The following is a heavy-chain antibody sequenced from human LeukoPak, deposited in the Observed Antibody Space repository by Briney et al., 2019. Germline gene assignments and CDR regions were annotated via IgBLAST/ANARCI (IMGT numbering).Heavy chain of an antibody. Sequence: SQTLSPTCTVSGVSISSGDYYWSWIRQPPGKGLEWFGYIYYSGSTYYNPSLKSRVTISVDTSKNQFSLKLSSVTAADTAVYYCARAPDCSSTSCYLKDAFDIWGQGTMVTVSS. CDR2: IYYSGST. D-gene: IGHD2-2*01. CDR1: GVSISSGDYY. V-gene: IGHV4-30-4*08. CDR3: ARAPDCSSTSCYLKDAFDI. J-gene: IGHJ3*02.